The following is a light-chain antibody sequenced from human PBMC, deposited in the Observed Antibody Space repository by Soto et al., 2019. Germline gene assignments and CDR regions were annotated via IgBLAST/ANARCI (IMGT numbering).Light chain of an antibody. Sequence: DIQMTQSPSSLSAYVGDRVTITCRASQSISFYLNWYQQKPGNAPKVLIYAASNLQTGVPSRFSGSGSGTDFTLTINSLQPEDFATYSCQQSYSTPITFGQGTRLEI. J-gene: IGKJ5*01. CDR2: AAS. V-gene: IGKV1-39*01. CDR3: QQSYSTPIT. CDR1: QSISFY.